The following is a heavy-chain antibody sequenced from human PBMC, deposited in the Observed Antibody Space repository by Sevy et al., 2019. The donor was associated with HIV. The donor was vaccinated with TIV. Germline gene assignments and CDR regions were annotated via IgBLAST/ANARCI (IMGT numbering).Heavy chain of an antibody. CDR3: TTGETSSSYFDY. Sequence: GGSLRLSCAASGFTFSNACMSWVRQAPGKGLEWVGRIKSKTDGGTTDYAAPVKGRFTISRDDSKNTLYLQMNSLKTEVTAVYYCTTGETSSSYFDYWGQGTLVTVSS. V-gene: IGHV3-15*01. CDR2: IKSKTDGGTT. CDR1: GFTFSNAC. J-gene: IGHJ4*02. D-gene: IGHD6-6*01.